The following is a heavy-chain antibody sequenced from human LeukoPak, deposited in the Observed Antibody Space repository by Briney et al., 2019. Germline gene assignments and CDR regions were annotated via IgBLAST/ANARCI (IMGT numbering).Heavy chain of an antibody. Sequence: GGSLRLSCAASGFTFSSYAMNWVRQAPGKGLEWVSTISGSGVSTYYADSVKGRFTISRDDSKNTLYLQMNSLRAEDTAVYYCAKDLVYLGYCSSTSCYAYAIDIWGQGTMVTVSS. D-gene: IGHD2-2*01. CDR2: ISGSGVST. J-gene: IGHJ3*02. V-gene: IGHV3-23*01. CDR3: AKDLVYLGYCSSTSCYAYAIDI. CDR1: GFTFSSYA.